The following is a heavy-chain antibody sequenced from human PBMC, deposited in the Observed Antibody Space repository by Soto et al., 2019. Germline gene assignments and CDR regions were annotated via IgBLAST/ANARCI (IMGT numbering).Heavy chain of an antibody. J-gene: IGHJ3*02. CDR2: ISGSGGST. V-gene: IGHV3-23*01. CDR3: AKDQGRILRISVHDAFDI. CDR1: GFTFSSYA. Sequence: EVQLLESGGGLVQPGGSLRLSCAASGFTFSSYAMSWVRQAPGKGLEWVSAISGSGGSTYYADSVKGRFTISRDNSKNTLYLQMNSLRAEDTAVYYCAKDQGRILRISVHDAFDIWGQGTMVTVSS. D-gene: IGHD1-26*01.